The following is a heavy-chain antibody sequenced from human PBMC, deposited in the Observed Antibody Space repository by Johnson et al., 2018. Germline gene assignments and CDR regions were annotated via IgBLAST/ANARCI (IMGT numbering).Heavy chain of an antibody. CDR1: GFTFSSYG. V-gene: IGHV3-33*01. J-gene: IGHJ6*02. D-gene: IGHD3-22*01. Sequence: VQLVESGGVVVQPGGSLRLSCAASGFTFSSYGMHWVRQAPGKGLEWVAVIWYDGSNKYYADSVKGRFTISRDNSKNTLYLQMNSLRAEDTAVYYCARDQVYYDSSGYRSYYYYGMDVWGQGTTVTVSS. CDR3: ARDQVYYDSSGYRSYYYYGMDV. CDR2: IWYDGSNK.